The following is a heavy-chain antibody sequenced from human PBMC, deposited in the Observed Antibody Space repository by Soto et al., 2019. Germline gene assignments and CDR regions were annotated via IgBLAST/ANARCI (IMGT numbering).Heavy chain of an antibody. J-gene: IGHJ6*01. V-gene: IGHV4-4*02. Sequence: VYGGSSIHISWCNWVRQPAGKGLGWIGDIYHSGSTNYNPSLKSRVTISVETSKNQFYLRLSSVTAADTAVYYCAREMGIAGHPCYHYGLDV. D-gene: IGHD6-13*01. CDR3: AREMGIAGHPCYHYGLDV. CDR1: GGSSIHISW. CDR2: IYHSGST.